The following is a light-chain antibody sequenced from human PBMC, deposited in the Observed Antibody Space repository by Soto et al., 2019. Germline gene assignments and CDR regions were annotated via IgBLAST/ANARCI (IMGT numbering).Light chain of an antibody. CDR3: QQYDSYSRT. V-gene: IGKV1-5*01. CDR2: DVS. CDR1: QTISPW. Sequence: DIQMTKSPSALSASVGDRVTITCRASQTISPWLAWYQQKPGKAPHLLIYDVSTLESGVPSRFSGSGSGTEFTLTISSLQPADFATYYCQQYDSYSRTFGQGTKVDIK. J-gene: IGKJ1*01.